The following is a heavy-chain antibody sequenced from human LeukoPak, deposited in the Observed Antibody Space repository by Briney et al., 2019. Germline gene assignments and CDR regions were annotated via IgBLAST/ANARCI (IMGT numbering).Heavy chain of an antibody. D-gene: IGHD6-13*01. CDR1: GASFSGYY. V-gene: IGHV4-34*01. Sequence: SDPLSLTCAVYGASFSGYYWRWIRQPPGRGREWIGEINHSGSTNYNPSLKSRVTISVDTSKNQFSLKLSSVTAADTAVYYCARGGAAAGTPDYWGQGTLVTVSS. J-gene: IGHJ4*02. CDR3: ARGGAAAGTPDY. CDR2: INHSGST.